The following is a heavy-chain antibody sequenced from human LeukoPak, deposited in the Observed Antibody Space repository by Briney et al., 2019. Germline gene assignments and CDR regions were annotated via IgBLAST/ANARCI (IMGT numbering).Heavy chain of an antibody. CDR3: GGLQQIRGLRVFDY. D-gene: IGHD3-10*01. CDR1: DGSFSDYR. Sequence: PSETLSLTCALYDGSFSDYRWSWIRQPPGKGLEWIGEINQSGVTTYNPSLKSRVTLSVDTSKRQFSLKLTSVTAADTAVYYCGGLQQIRGLRVFDYWGQGALVTVSS. CDR2: INQSGVT. V-gene: IGHV4-34*01. J-gene: IGHJ4*02.